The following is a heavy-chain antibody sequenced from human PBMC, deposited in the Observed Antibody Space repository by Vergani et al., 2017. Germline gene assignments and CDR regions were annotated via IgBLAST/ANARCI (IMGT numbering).Heavy chain of an antibody. J-gene: IGHJ5*02. V-gene: IGHV1-46*01. CDR3: ASRIAAAGFDP. CDR2: INPSGGST. Sequence: QVQLVQSGAEVKKPGASVKVSCKASGYTFTSYYMHWVRQAPGQGLEWMGIINPSGGSTSYAQKFQGRVTMTSDTSTSTVYMELSSLRSEDTAVYYCASRIAAAGFDPWGQGTLVTVSS. CDR1: GYTFTSYY. D-gene: IGHD6-13*01.